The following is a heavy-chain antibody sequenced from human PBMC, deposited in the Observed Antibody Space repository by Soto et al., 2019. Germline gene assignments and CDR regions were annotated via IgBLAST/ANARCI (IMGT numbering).Heavy chain of an antibody. V-gene: IGHV1-69*06. J-gene: IGHJ6*02. CDR2: IIPIFGTA. CDR3: ARDGGYDYYYYYGMDV. CDR1: GGTFSSYS. Sequence: GDSVKVSCKGSGGTFSSYSISWVRQAPGQGLEWMGGIIPIFGTANYAQKFQGRVTITADKPTSTAYMGLSSLRSEDTAVYYCARDGGYDYYYYYGMDVWGQGTTVTSP. D-gene: IGHD5-12*01.